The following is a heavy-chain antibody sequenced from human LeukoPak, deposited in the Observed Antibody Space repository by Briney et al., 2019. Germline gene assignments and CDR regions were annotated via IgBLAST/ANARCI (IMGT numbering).Heavy chain of an antibody. D-gene: IGHD3-9*01. CDR3: ARGKNLDWDFYYYYMDV. CDR1: GFTLSSNG. CDR2: IRYDGSDK. V-gene: IGHV3-30*02. Sequence: GGSLRLSCVASGFTLSSNGMHWVRQAPGKGLEWVAFIRYDGSDKYYADSVKGRFTVSRDNSKNTLYLQMNSLRTEDMALYYCARGKNLDWDFYYYYMDVWGKGTTVTI. J-gene: IGHJ6*03.